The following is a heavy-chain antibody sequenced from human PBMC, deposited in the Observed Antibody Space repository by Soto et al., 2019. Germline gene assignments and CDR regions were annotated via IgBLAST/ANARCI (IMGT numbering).Heavy chain of an antibody. CDR2: IGADNGDT. CDR3: ARDWKGAEGFDP. D-gene: IGHD1-1*01. CDR1: GYTFSTYG. J-gene: IGHJ5*02. Sequence: QVQLVQSGAEVKKPGASVKVSCKASGYTFSTYGFSWVRQAPGQGLEWMGWIGADNGDTNYAQNFQGRVTMTTDTSTTTSFVELRRLTSDAAAVYCCARDWKGAEGFDPWGQGTLVTVSS. V-gene: IGHV1-18*01.